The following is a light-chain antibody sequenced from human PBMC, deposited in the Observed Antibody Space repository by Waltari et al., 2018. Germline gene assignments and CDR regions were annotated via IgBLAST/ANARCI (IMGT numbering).Light chain of an antibody. V-gene: IGKV3-20*01. Sequence: EIVLTQSPGTLSSSPGERATLSCRASESVSGSDLAWYQQKPGQAPRLLIHGVSSRATGIPDRFSGSGSGTDFSLTISRLEPEDFAVYYCQQYGTTPCTFGQGTKLEIK. CDR3: QQYGTTPCT. J-gene: IGKJ2*02. CDR1: ESVSGSD. CDR2: GVS.